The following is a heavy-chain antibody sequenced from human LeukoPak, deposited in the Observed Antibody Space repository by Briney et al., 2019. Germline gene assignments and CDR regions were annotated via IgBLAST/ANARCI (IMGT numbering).Heavy chain of an antibody. Sequence: GESLKISCAASGFNFNRFGMHWVRQAPGKGLEWVAHIRNDGSIQAYAASVKGRFTISRDNFKNTLYLQMIGLRDEDTALYYCVKEETGTFPGAYWGQGTLVTVSS. CDR3: VKEETGTFPGAY. J-gene: IGHJ4*02. V-gene: IGHV3-30*02. D-gene: IGHD1/OR15-1a*01. CDR1: GFNFNRFG. CDR2: IRNDGSIQ.